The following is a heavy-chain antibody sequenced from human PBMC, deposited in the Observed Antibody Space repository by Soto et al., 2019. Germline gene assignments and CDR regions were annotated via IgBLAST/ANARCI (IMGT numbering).Heavy chain of an antibody. Sequence: LRLSCAASGFTFSSYEMNWVRQAPGKGLEWVSYISSSGSTIYYADSVKGRFTISRDNAKNSLYLQMNSLRAEDTAVYYCARDNRRGYCSSTSCYSWFDPWGQGTLVTVSS. CDR3: ARDNRRGYCSSTSCYSWFDP. V-gene: IGHV3-48*03. CDR2: ISSSGSTI. D-gene: IGHD2-2*02. J-gene: IGHJ5*02. CDR1: GFTFSSYE.